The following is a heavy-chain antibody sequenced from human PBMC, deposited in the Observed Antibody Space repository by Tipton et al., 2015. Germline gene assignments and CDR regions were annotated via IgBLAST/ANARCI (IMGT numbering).Heavy chain of an antibody. CDR1: GFSVSTNY. J-gene: IGHJ4*02. CDR3: ARGPWKTFDY. V-gene: IGHV4-34*01. CDR2: INHSGST. Sequence: LRLSCAASGFSVSTNYMTWIRQPPGKGLEWIGEINHSGSTNYNPSLKSRVTISVDTSKNQFSLKLSSVTAADTALYYCARGPWKTFDYWGQGTLVTVSS. D-gene: IGHD1-1*01.